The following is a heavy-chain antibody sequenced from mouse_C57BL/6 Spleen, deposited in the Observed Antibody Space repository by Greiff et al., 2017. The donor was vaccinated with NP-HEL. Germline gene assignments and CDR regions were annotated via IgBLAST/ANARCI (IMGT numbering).Heavy chain of an antibody. CDR3: ARKGGYDYDGNYFDY. J-gene: IGHJ2*01. CDR2: IYPRSGNT. Sequence: VQLQQSGAELARPGASVKLSCKASGYTFTSYGISWVKQRTGQGLEWIGEIYPRSGNTYYNEKFKGKATLTADKSSSTAYMELRSLTSEDSAVYFCARKGGYDYDGNYFDYWGQGTTLTVSS. CDR1: GYTFTSYG. D-gene: IGHD2-4*01. V-gene: IGHV1-81*01.